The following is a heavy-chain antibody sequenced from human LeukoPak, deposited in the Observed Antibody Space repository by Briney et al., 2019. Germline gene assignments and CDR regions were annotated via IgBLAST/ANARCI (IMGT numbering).Heavy chain of an antibody. V-gene: IGHV1-69*13. J-gene: IGHJ4*02. D-gene: IGHD6-19*01. CDR3: ASSIAVAGLDY. Sequence: SVKVSCKASGYTFTSYYMHWVRQAPGQGLEWMGGIIPIFGTANYAQKFQGRVTITADESTSTAYMELSSLRSEDTAVYYCASSIAVAGLDYWGQGTLVTVSS. CDR1: GYTFTSYY. CDR2: IIPIFGTA.